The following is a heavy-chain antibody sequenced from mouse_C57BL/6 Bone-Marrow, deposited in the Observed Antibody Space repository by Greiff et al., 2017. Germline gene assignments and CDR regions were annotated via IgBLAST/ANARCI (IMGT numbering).Heavy chain of an antibody. CDR2: IYPRSGNT. D-gene: IGHD1-1*01. V-gene: IGHV1-81*01. CDR3: AREGGGSDWYFDV. J-gene: IGHJ1*03. CDR1: GYTFTSYG. Sequence: QVQLQQSGAELARPGASVKLSCKASGYTFTSYGISWVKQRTGQGLEWIGEIYPRSGNTYYNEKFKGKATLTADKSSSTAYMELRSLTSEDSAVYFCAREGGGSDWYFDVWGTGTTVTVSS.